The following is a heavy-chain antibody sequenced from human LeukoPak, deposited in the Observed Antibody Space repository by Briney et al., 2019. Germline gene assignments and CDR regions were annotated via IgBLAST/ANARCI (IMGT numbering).Heavy chain of an antibody. D-gene: IGHD3-9*01. CDR2: INPNSGGT. Sequence: ASVKESGKASGYTYTGYYMHWVRQAPGQGLEWMGWINPNSGGTNYAQKFQGRVTMTRDTSISTAYMELSRLRSDDTAVYYCARESVLRYFDWPPNNWFDPWGQGTLVTVSS. J-gene: IGHJ5*02. CDR3: ARESVLRYFDWPPNNWFDP. CDR1: GYTYTGYY. V-gene: IGHV1-2*02.